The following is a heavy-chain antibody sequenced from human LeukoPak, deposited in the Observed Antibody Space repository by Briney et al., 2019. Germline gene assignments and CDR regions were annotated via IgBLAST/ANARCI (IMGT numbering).Heavy chain of an antibody. V-gene: IGHV1-18*01. CDR2: ISAYSGNT. CDR3: ARDDGYRSHY. CDR1: GYTFASYD. J-gene: IGHJ4*02. D-gene: IGHD3-16*02. Sequence: ASVKVSCKASGYTFASYDINWVRQAPGQGLEWMGWISAYSGNTNYAQKLQGRVTMTTDTSTSTAYMELRSLRSDDTAVYYCARDDGYRSHYWGQGTLVTVSS.